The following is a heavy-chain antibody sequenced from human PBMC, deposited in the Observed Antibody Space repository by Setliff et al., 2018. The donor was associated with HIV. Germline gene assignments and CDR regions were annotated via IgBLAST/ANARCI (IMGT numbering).Heavy chain of an antibody. Sequence: ASVKVSCKASGYTFTGYYMHWARQAPGQGLEWMGWINPNSGGTNYAQNFQGRVTMTRDTSISKAYMELSSLTSDDTAVYYCARDESIFGVAISDYWGQGTLVTVSS. V-gene: IGHV1-2*02. CDR1: GYTFTGYY. J-gene: IGHJ4*02. CDR3: ARDESIFGVAISDY. CDR2: INPNSGGT. D-gene: IGHD3-3*01.